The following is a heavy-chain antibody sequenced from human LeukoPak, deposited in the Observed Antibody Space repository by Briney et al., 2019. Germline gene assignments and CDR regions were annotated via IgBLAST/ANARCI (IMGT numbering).Heavy chain of an antibody. CDR1: GFTFSSYE. J-gene: IGHJ4*02. Sequence: GGSLRLSCAASGFTFSSYEMNWVRQAPGKGLEWVSYISSSGSTIYYADSVKGRFTISRDNAKNSLYLQMNSLRAEDTAVYYCARDPDHIEGANFHYWGQGTLVIVSS. D-gene: IGHD1-26*01. CDR2: ISSSGSTI. V-gene: IGHV3-48*03. CDR3: ARDPDHIEGANFHY.